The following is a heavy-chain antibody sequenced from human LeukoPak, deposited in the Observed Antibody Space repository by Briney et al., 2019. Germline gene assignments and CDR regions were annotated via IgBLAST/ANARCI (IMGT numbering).Heavy chain of an antibody. D-gene: IGHD2-2*01. Sequence: SETLSLTCAVYGGSFSGYYWSWVRQPPGEGLEWIGEINHSGGTNCNPSLKNRVTISVDTSKNQFSLKLSSVTAADTAVYYCARGGKYCSSTTCYVAYWGQGALVTVSS. CDR3: ARGGKYCSSTTCYVAY. CDR1: GGSFSGYY. V-gene: IGHV4-34*01. CDR2: INHSGGT. J-gene: IGHJ4*02.